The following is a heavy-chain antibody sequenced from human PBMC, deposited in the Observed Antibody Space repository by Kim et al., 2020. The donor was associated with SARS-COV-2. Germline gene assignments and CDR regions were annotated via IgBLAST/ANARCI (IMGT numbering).Heavy chain of an antibody. D-gene: IGHD5-12*01. J-gene: IGHJ4*02. CDR2: ISSSSSYI. CDR1: GFTFSSYS. Sequence: GGSLRLSCAASGFTFSSYSMNWVRQAPGKGLEWVSSISSSSSYIYYADSVKGRFTISRDNAKNSLYLQMNSLRAEDTAVYYCAREVSGYSGYDYEFYYWGQGTLVTVSS. CDR3: AREVSGYSGYDYEFYY. V-gene: IGHV3-21*01.